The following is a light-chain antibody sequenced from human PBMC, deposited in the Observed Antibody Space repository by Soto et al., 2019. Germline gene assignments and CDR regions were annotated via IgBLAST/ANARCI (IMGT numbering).Light chain of an antibody. J-gene: IGKJ2*01. Sequence: EIVMTQSPATLSVSPGERATLSCRASQSFSSNLAWYQQKPGQAPRLLIYGASTRATGIPARFSGSGSGTEFTLTNSSLQSEDFAVYYCQQYKNWPLYTFGQGTKLEIK. CDR2: GAS. CDR1: QSFSSN. CDR3: QQYKNWPLYT. V-gene: IGKV3-15*01.